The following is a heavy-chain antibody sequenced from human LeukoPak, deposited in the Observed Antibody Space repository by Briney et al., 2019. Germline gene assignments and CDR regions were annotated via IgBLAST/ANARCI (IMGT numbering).Heavy chain of an antibody. J-gene: IGHJ5*02. Sequence: GESLKISCKGSGSSFTSYWIGWVRQMPGKGLEWMGIIYPGDSDTRYSPSFQGQVTISADKSISTAYLQWSSLKASDTAMYYCAWFKSDCSSTSCPLNWFDPWGQGTLVTVSS. CDR2: IYPGDSDT. D-gene: IGHD2-2*01. CDR1: GSSFTSYW. V-gene: IGHV5-51*01. CDR3: AWFKSDCSSTSCPLNWFDP.